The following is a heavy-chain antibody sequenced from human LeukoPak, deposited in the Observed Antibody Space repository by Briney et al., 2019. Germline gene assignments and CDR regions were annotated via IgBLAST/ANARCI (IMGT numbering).Heavy chain of an antibody. CDR1: GFTFSSYA. CDR3: AKEGSKSYFDS. D-gene: IGHD3-10*01. CDR2: ISGSGGNS. V-gene: IGHV3-23*01. J-gene: IGHJ4*02. Sequence: GGSLRLSCAASGFTFSSYAMSWVRQAPGQGLEWVSVISGSGGNSYYADSVKGRFTMSRDNSKNTLCLQMNSLRAEDTAVYYCAKEGSKSYFDSWGQGTLVTVSS.